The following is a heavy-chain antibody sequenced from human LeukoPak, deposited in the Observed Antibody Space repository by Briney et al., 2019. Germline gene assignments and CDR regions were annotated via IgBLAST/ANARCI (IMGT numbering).Heavy chain of an antibody. CDR1: GFIFRNYA. D-gene: IGHD3-9*01. CDR2: ITGSGDTT. CDR3: AKWGDYDILTGYYVSDF. J-gene: IGHJ4*02. V-gene: IGHV3-23*01. Sequence: GGSLRLSCAASGFIFRNYAMSWVRQAPGKGLEWVSPITGSGDTTYYADSVKGRFTISRDNSKNTLYAQMNTLRAEDTAVYYCAKWGDYDILTGYYVSDFWGQGTLVTVSS.